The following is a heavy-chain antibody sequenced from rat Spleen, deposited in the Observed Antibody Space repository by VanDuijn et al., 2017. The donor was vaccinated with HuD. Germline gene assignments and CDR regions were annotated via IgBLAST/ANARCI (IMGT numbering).Heavy chain of an antibody. CDR3: VRLRYNPFDY. D-gene: IGHD1-5*01. V-gene: IGHV5S13*01. Sequence: EVRLVESGGGLVQPGRSLKLSCAASGFTFTNYDMAWVRQAPTKGLEWVASISPSGGGTYYRDSVKGRFTVSRDNAKNTQYLQMDSLRSEDTATYYCVRLRYNPFDYWGQGVMVTVSS. CDR1: GFTFTNYD. CDR2: ISPSGGGT. J-gene: IGHJ2*01.